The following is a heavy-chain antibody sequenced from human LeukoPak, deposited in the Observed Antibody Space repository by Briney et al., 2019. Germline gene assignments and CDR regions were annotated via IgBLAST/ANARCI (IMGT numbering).Heavy chain of an antibody. CDR2: IFLSGTT. V-gene: IGHV4-31*03. Sequence: SQTLSLTCTVSGASTSSGAYDWIWIRQCPGKGLEWIGHIFLSGTTFFNPSLKSRLTISAHMSKNQFSLTLTSVTAADTAVYYCARGGTISNDWGDYNWVDPWGQGTLVTVSS. CDR1: GASTSSGAYD. D-gene: IGHD4-17*01. J-gene: IGHJ5*02. CDR3: ARGGTISNDWGDYNWVDP.